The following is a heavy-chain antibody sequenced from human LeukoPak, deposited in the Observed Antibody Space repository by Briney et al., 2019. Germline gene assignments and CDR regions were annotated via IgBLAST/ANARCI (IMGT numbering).Heavy chain of an antibody. J-gene: IGHJ5*02. Sequence: SETLSLTCAVSDGAINSDSFSWGWIRQPPGKGLEWIGYIYRKLGTYYNPSLKRRVTISVDTSKNQFSLKLNSVTAADTAVYYCARHYGPWGQGTLVTVSS. D-gene: IGHD3-10*01. CDR1: DGAINSDSFS. CDR2: IYRKLGT. CDR3: ARHYGP. V-gene: IGHV4-30-2*03.